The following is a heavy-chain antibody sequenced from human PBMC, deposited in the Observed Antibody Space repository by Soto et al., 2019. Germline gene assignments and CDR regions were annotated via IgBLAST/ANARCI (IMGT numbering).Heavy chain of an antibody. CDR1: GGSIISSSYY. D-gene: IGHD1-1*01. V-gene: IGHV4-39*01. CDR3: ASGLVERRSRTGIYYYYGMDV. J-gene: IGHJ6*02. CDR2: IYYSGST. Sequence: SETLSLTCTVSGGSIISSSYYWGWIRRPPGKGLEWIGSIYYSGSTYYNPSLKSRVTISVDTSKNQFSLKLSSVTAADTAVYYCASGLVERRSRTGIYYYYGMDVWGQGTTVTVSS.